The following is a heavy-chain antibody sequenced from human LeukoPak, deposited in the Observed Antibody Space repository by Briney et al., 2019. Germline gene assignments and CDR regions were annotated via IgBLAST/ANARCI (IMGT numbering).Heavy chain of an antibody. V-gene: IGHV3-74*01. CDR1: GFTFSSYW. CDR2: INTDGSST. Sequence: GGSLRLSCAASGFTFSSYWMHWVRQAPGKGVVWVSRINTDGSSTSYADSVKGRFTISRDNAKNTLYLQMNSLRAEDTAVYYCARATVTTSGNWFDPWGQGTLVTVSS. J-gene: IGHJ5*02. D-gene: IGHD4-17*01. CDR3: ARATVTTSGNWFDP.